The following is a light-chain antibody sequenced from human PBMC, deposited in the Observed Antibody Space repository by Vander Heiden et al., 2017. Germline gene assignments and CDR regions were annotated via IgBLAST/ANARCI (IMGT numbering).Light chain of an antibody. V-gene: IGKV4-1*01. CDR1: QRVLYISNNKNY. J-gene: IGKJ2*01. Sequence: DIVMTQSPDSLAVSLGERATINCKSSQRVLYISNNKNYLAWYQQKPGQPPKLLIYWASTRESGVPDRFSGSGSGTDFTLTISSLQAEDVAIYYCQQYYSTPQTFGQGTKLEIK. CDR3: QQYYSTPQT. CDR2: WAS.